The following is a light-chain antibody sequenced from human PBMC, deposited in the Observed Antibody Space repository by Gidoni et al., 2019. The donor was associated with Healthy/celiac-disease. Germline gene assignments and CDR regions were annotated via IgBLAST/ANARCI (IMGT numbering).Light chain of an antibody. Sequence: ELVLTQSRATLSLSPGERATLYCRASQIVSSYVAWYQQKPGQAPRLLIYGASNRATGIPARFSGSGSGTDFTLTISSLEPEDFAVYYCQQRSNWPPFTFGQGTRLEIK. J-gene: IGKJ5*01. CDR2: GAS. CDR1: QIVSSY. V-gene: IGKV3-11*01. CDR3: QQRSNWPPFT.